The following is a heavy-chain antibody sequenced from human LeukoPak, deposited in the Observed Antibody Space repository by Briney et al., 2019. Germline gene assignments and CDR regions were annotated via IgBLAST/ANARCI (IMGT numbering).Heavy chain of an antibody. J-gene: IGHJ4*02. CDR2: IYPGDSDT. D-gene: IGHD6-13*01. CDR3: ARRSSSWYFDY. Sequence: GESLKISCKGSGYSFTSYWIGWVREMPGKGMQWMGIIYPGDSDTRYSPSFQGQVTISADKSISTAYLQWSSLKASDTAMYYCARRSSSWYFDYWGQGTLVTVSS. CDR1: GYSFTSYW. V-gene: IGHV5-51*01.